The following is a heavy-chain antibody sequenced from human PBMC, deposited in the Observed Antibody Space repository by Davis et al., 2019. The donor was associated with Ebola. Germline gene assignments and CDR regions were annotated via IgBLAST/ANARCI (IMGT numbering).Heavy chain of an antibody. CDR3: ARPYNSGFDY. V-gene: IGHV5-51*01. CDR2: IYTGDSDT. CDR1: GYSFTSYW. J-gene: IGHJ4*02. D-gene: IGHD5-24*01. Sequence: GESLKISCKGSGYSFTSYWIGWVRQMPGKGLEWMGIIYTGDSDTRYSPSFRGQVTISADKSINTAYLQWSSLKASDTAMYFCARPYNSGFDYWGQGALVTVSS.